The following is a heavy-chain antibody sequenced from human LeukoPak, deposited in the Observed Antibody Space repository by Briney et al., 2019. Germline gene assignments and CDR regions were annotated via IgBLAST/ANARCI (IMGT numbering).Heavy chain of an antibody. J-gene: IGHJ5*02. CDR3: ARSTTIFGVVIIGWFDP. CDR2: IIPILGIA. CDR1: RGTFSSYT. V-gene: IGHV1-69*02. Sequence: SVKVSCKASRGTFSSYTISWVRQAPGQGLEWMGRIIPILGIANYAQKFQGRVTITADKSTSTAYMELSSLRSEDTAVYYCARSTTIFGVVIIGWFDPWGQGTLVTVSS. D-gene: IGHD3-3*01.